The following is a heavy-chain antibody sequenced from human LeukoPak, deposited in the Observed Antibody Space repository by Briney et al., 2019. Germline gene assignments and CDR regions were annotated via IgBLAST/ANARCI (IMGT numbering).Heavy chain of an antibody. V-gene: IGHV3-23*01. CDR3: AKDRSYYYDSSGYYWMGYFDY. CDR2: ISSGGGST. Sequence: PGGSLRLSCAASGFTFSSYAMSWVRQAPGKGLEWVSGISSGGGSTYYADSVKGRFTISRDNSKNTLDLQMNSLRAEDTAVYYCAKDRSYYYDSSGYYWMGYFDYWGQGTLVTVSS. CDR1: GFTFSSYA. D-gene: IGHD3-22*01. J-gene: IGHJ4*02.